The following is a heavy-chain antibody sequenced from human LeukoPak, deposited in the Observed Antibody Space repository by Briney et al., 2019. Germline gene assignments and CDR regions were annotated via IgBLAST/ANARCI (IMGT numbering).Heavy chain of an antibody. CDR3: ATWYCSGGSCYKGSDY. J-gene: IGHJ4*02. CDR1: GFTFSSYA. V-gene: IGHV3-23*01. D-gene: IGHD2-15*01. Sequence: GGSLRLSCAASGFTFSSYAMSWVRQAPGKGLEWVSAISGSGGSTYYADSVKGRFTISRDNSKNTLYLQMNSLRAEDTAVYYCATWYCSGGSCYKGSDYWGQGTLVTVSS. CDR2: ISGSGGST.